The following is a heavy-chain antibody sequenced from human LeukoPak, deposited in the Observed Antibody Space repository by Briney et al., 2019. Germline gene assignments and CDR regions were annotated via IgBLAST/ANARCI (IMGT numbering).Heavy chain of an antibody. CDR1: GGSFSGYY. D-gene: IGHD3-3*01. V-gene: IGHV4-34*01. CDR2: INHSGST. J-gene: IGHJ4*02. Sequence: SETLSLTCAVYGGSFSGYYWSWIRQPPGKGLEWIGEINHSGSTNYNPALKSRVTISVDASKNQFSLKLSSVPAADTAVYYCARGSYVLRFLEWLSVEYYFDYWGQGTLVTVSS. CDR3: ARGSYVLRFLEWLSVEYYFDY.